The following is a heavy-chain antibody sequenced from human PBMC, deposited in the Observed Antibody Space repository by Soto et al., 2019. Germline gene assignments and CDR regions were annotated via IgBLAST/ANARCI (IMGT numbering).Heavy chain of an antibody. V-gene: IGHV5-51*01. CDR1: GYSFATYY. D-gene: IGHD3-16*01. CDR3: AKWGLTTRPGQSPAFGGGMDV. CDR2: IHPGDSDT. Sequence: GESLKISCKYLGYSFATYYIAWVRQIPGKGLEWMGIIHPGDSDTRHSPSFEGQVTISADRSINTAYLQWSSLKASDTAMYYCAKWGLTTRPGQSPAFGGGMDVWGQGTAVTVSS. J-gene: IGHJ6*02.